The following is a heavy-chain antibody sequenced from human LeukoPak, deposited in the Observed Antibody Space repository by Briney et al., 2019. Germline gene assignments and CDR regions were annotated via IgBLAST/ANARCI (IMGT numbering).Heavy chain of an antibody. CDR1: GFTFSNYG. CDR2: ISSSGSAK. V-gene: IGHV3-48*01. J-gene: IGHJ4*02. Sequence: PGGSLRLSCAASGFTFSNYGLNWVRQAPGKGLGWVSHISSSGSAKYYADSVKGRFTISRDNAKNSLYLQMNSLRAEDTAVFYCARGQYDTWSRRGNFDSWGQGTLVIVSS. CDR3: ARGQYDTWSRRGNFDS. D-gene: IGHD3-3*01.